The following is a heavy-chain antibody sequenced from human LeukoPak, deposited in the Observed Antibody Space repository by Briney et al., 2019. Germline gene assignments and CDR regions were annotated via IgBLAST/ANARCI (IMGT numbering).Heavy chain of an antibody. CDR3: ARGPYDYVWGSYRSKYYFDY. D-gene: IGHD3-16*02. CDR2: INHSGST. CDR1: GGSFSGYY. Sequence: KPSETLSLTCAVYGGSFSGYYWSWIRQPPGKGREWIGEINHSGSTNYNPSLKSRVTISVDTSKNQFSLKLSSVTAADTAVYYCARGPYDYVWGSYRSKYYFDYWGQGTLVTVSS. V-gene: IGHV4-34*01. J-gene: IGHJ4*02.